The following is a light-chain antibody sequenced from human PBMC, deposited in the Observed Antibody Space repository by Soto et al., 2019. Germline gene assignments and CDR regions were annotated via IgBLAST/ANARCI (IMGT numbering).Light chain of an antibody. CDR1: QNISNY. CDR3: QQRSNWAIT. J-gene: IGKJ5*01. CDR2: DVS. V-gene: IGKV3-11*01. Sequence: IALTQSPATEYLNPEKRPALSCLSSQNISNYLIWYQQKPGQAPRLLIYDVSNRATGIPARFSGSGSGTDFTLTISSLEPEDFAVYYCQQRSNWAITFGQGTRLEIK.